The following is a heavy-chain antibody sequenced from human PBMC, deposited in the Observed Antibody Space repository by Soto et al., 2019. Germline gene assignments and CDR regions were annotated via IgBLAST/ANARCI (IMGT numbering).Heavy chain of an antibody. CDR2: INPDSGVT. V-gene: IGHV1-2*02. J-gene: IGHJ6*02. Sequence: QGQLVQSGAEVKKPGASVKVSCKASGYTFTIYYMHWVRQAPGQSLEWMGWINPDSGVTYYPHKFQDRVTMTRDTSISTAYMELSRLTSDDTALYCCARDRGVRDVWGQGTTVIVSS. CDR3: ARDRGVRDV. D-gene: IGHD2-8*01. CDR1: GYTFTIYY.